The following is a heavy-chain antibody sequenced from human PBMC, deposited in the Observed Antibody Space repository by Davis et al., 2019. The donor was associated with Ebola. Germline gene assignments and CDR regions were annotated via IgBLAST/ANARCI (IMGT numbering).Heavy chain of an antibody. Sequence: GGSLRLSCEASGFTFSNYWMTGVRQAPGKGLEWVANIKSDGREKYYVDSVKGRFTISRDNAKNSLYLQMNSLRAEDTVVYYCARAGWDIVVVPAAHHTFDYWGQGTLVTVSS. J-gene: IGHJ4*02. CDR2: IKSDGREK. CDR3: ARAGWDIVVVPAAHHTFDY. V-gene: IGHV3-7*01. D-gene: IGHD2-2*01. CDR1: GFTFSNYW.